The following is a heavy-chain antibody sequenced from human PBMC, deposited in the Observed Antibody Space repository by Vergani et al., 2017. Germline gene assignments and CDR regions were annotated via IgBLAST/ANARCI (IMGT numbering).Heavy chain of an antibody. CDR3: ARVPGYSYGYAVDY. CDR1: GYSISSAYY. V-gene: IGHV4-38-2*01. D-gene: IGHD5-18*01. CDR2: IYHSGST. J-gene: IGHJ4*02. Sequence: QVQLQESGPGLVKPSETLSLTCAVSGYSISSAYYWGWIRQPPGKGLEWIGNIYHSGSTYYNPSLKSRVTISVDTSKNQFSLKLSSVTAADTAVYYCARVPGYSYGYAVDYWGQGTLVTVSS.